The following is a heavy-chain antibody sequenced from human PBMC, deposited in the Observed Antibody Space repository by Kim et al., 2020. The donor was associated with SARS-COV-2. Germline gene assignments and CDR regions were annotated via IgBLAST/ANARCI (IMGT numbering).Heavy chain of an antibody. Sequence: SETLSLTCTVSGGSIRTHFWNWIRQPPGKGLEWIGYVFSTGTANYNPSLNSRVTISLDTPKNQFSLRLTSVTTADTAAYFCARADCGSLCCPFDYCGQG. CDR3: ARADCGSLCCPFDY. CDR1: GGSIRTHF. V-gene: IGHV4-59*11. J-gene: IGHJ4*02. CDR2: VFSTGTA. D-gene: IGHD3-16*01.